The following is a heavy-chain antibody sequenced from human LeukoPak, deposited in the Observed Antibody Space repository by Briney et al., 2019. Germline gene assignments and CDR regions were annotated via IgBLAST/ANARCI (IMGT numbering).Heavy chain of an antibody. CDR3: ARGGPIMAPSPMDY. Sequence: SVKVSCKASGGTFSSYAISWVRQAPGQGLEWMGRIIPIFGIANYAQKFQGRVTITADKSTSTAYMELSSLRSEDTAVYYCARGGPIMAPSPMDYWGQGTLVTVSS. V-gene: IGHV1-69*04. J-gene: IGHJ4*02. D-gene: IGHD5-12*01. CDR1: GGTFSSYA. CDR2: IIPIFGIA.